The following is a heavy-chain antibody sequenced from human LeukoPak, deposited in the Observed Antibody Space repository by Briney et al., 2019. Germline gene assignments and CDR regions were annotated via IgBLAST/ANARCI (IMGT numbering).Heavy chain of an antibody. CDR2: ISPHSHTT. D-gene: IGHD3-10*02. J-gene: IGHJ4*02. CDR1: GYTFNNFF. Sequence: ASMTVSCKASGYTFNNFFISWVRQAPGQGLEWVGWISPHSHTTHYAEKFQGRVTMTTDTSTTTVYMELRSLRSDDTAVYFCARGQTMYYWGQGTPVTVSS. V-gene: IGHV1-18*01. CDR3: ARGQTMYY.